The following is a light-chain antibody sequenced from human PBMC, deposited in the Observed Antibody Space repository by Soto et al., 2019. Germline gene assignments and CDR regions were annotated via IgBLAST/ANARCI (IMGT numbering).Light chain of an antibody. CDR2: AAS. CDR1: QAISTY. Sequence: VILMTQSPSFVSASTGDRVTINCRMSQAISTYLVWYRQKPGKAPELLIYAASTLQNGVPSRFSATVSGTEFSLTITSLQPEDFATYYCQQLFDSPITFGQGTRLEIK. V-gene: IGKV1D-8*03. J-gene: IGKJ5*01. CDR3: QQLFDSPIT.